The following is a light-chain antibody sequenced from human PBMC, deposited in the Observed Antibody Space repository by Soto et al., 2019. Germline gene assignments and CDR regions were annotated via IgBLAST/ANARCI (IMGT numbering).Light chain of an antibody. CDR2: EGN. Sequence: QSALTQPRSVSGSPGQSVTISCTATGSDVGDSSHVSWYQLHPGKAPKLMIYEGNNRPSGVPDRFSGSKSGSTASLTISGLQAEDEAEYYCCLSPGSLTWLFGGGTQLTVL. CDR3: CLSPGSLTWL. CDR1: GSDVGDSSH. J-gene: IGLJ3*02. V-gene: IGLV2-11*01.